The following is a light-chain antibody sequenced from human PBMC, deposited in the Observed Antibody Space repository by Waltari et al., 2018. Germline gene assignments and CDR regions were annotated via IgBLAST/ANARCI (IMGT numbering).Light chain of an antibody. CDR2: DGD. V-gene: IGLV2-23*01. Sequence: QSALTQPASVSGSPGQSITFSRTGTASDAGPSKLVSWHQHPPGTAPKLILYDGDKRPSGVSRRFAASKSGDTASLTISGLQSEDEADYYCCSYVGGAKVTFGGGTKVTVL. CDR3: CSYVGGAKVT. CDR1: ASDAGPSKL. J-gene: IGLJ2*01.